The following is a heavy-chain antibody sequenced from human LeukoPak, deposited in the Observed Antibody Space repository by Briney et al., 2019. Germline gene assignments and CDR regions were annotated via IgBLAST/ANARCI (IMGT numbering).Heavy chain of an antibody. CDR2: ISGSGGDT. CDR1: GFTFSSYA. Sequence: GGSLRLSCAASGFTFSSYAMNWVRQAPGKGLEWVSAISGSGGDTYYADPVKGRFTVSRDNSKNTLYLQMNSLRAEDTAVYYCAKESIVLAYPYFDYWGQGTLVTVSS. V-gene: IGHV3-23*01. D-gene: IGHD2-8*02. CDR3: AKESIVLAYPYFDY. J-gene: IGHJ4*02.